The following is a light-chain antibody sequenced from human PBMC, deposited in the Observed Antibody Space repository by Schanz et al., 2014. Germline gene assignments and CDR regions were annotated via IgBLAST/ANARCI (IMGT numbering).Light chain of an antibody. CDR1: SSDVGGYNY. CDR3: SSYTSSSTPYVV. Sequence: QSALPQPASVSGSPGQSITISCTGTSSDVGGYNYVSWYQQHPGKAPKLMIYDVGNRPSGVSNRFSGSKSGNTASLTISGLQAEDEADYYCSSYTSSSTPYVVFGGGTKLTVL. J-gene: IGLJ2*01. V-gene: IGLV2-14*01. CDR2: DVG.